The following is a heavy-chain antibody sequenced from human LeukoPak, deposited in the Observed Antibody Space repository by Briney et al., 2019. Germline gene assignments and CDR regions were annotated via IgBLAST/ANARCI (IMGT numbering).Heavy chain of an antibody. CDR3: ARDLAFGGVIVSAAYFDY. V-gene: IGHV1-69*04. D-gene: IGHD3-16*02. CDR1: GGTFSSYA. J-gene: IGHJ4*02. Sequence: SVKVSCKSSGGTFSSYAISWVRQAPGQGLEWMGRIIPILGIANYAQKFQGRVTITADKSTSTAYMELSSLRSEDTAVYYCARDLAFGGVIVSAAYFDYWGQGTLVTVSS. CDR2: IIPILGIA.